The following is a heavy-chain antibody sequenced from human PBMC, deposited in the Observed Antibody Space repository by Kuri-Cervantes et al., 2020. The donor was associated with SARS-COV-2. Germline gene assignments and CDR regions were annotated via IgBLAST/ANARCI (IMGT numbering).Heavy chain of an antibody. CDR3: ARGVSSWQNDAFDI. Sequence: SETLSFTCTVSGGSISSYYWSWIRQPPGKGLEWIGYIYYSGSTNYNPSLKSRGTISVDTSKNQFSLKLSSVTAADTAVYYCARGVSSWQNDAFDIWGQGTMVTVSS. D-gene: IGHD6-13*01. CDR1: GGSISSYY. V-gene: IGHV4-59*12. J-gene: IGHJ3*02. CDR2: IYYSGST.